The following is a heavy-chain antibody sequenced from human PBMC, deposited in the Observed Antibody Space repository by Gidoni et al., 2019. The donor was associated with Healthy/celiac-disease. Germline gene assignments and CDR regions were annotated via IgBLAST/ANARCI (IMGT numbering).Heavy chain of an antibody. CDR1: GFTFSTYA. Sequence: EVQLLESGGGLVQPGGSLRLSCAASGFTFSTYAMRWVRQAPGKGLEWVSANRGSGGSTYDADSVKGRFTISRDNSKNTLYLQMNSLRAEDTAVYYCAKDAWSYAFDIWGQGTMVTVSS. D-gene: IGHD2-8*02. V-gene: IGHV3-23*01. CDR2: NRGSGGST. CDR3: AKDAWSYAFDI. J-gene: IGHJ3*02.